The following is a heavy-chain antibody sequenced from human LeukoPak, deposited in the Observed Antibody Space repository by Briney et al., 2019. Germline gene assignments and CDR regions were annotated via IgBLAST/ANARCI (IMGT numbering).Heavy chain of an antibody. D-gene: IGHD3-10*01. V-gene: IGHV4-34*01. Sequence: SETLSLTCAALGESFSGYYWSWIRQPPGKGLEGIGEINHSGSTNYNPSLKSRVTISVDPSKNQFSLTLTSVTAAATAVYYCPREGSYSGSGSPPLDYWGQGTLVTVSS. CDR2: INHSGST. CDR3: PREGSYSGSGSPPLDY. J-gene: IGHJ4*02. CDR1: GESFSGYY.